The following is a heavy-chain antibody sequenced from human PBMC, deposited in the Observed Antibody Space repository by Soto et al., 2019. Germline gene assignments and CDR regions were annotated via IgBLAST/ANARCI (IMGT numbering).Heavy chain of an antibody. CDR2: INPNSGGT. Sequence: QVQLVQSGAEVKKPGASVKVSCKASGYTFTGYYMHWVRQAPGQGLEWMGWINPNSGGTNYAQKFQGWVTMTRDTSISTAYMELSRLRSDDTAVYYCARGTLGIAAAGTRGNWFDPWGQGTLVTVSS. CDR1: GYTFTGYY. CDR3: ARGTLGIAAAGTRGNWFDP. D-gene: IGHD6-13*01. V-gene: IGHV1-2*04. J-gene: IGHJ5*02.